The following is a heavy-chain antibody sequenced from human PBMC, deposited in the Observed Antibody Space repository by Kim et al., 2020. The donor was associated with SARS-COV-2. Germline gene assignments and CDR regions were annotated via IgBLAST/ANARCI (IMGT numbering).Heavy chain of an antibody. Sequence: YAQNFRGRVTMTRDTSTGTVDMELSGLRSEDTAVYYCARGVAYGMDVWGQGTTVTVSS. J-gene: IGHJ6*02. V-gene: IGHV1-46*01. CDR3: ARGVAYGMDV.